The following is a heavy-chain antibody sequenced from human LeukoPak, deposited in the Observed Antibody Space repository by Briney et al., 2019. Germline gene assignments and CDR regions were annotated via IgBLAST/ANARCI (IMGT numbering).Heavy chain of an antibody. J-gene: IGHJ4*02. Sequence: ASVKVSCTASGYTFTSYGISWVRQAPGQGLEWMGWISAYNGNTNYAQKLQGRVTMTTDTSTSTAYMELRSLRSDDTAVYYCARVGYCSSTSCFDYWGQGTLVTVSS. CDR3: ARVGYCSSTSCFDY. D-gene: IGHD2-2*01. CDR1: GYTFTSYG. V-gene: IGHV1-18*01. CDR2: ISAYNGNT.